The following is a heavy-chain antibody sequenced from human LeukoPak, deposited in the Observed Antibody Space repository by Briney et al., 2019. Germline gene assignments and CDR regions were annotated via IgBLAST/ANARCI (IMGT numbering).Heavy chain of an antibody. Sequence: SGGSLRLSCAASGFTFSSYGMHWVRQAPGKGLEWVAFIRYDGSNKYYADSVKGRFTISRDNSKNTLYLQMNSLRAEDTAVYYCAKDVVSAFDYWGQGTLVTVSS. CDR1: GFTFSSYG. CDR2: IRYDGSNK. D-gene: IGHD2-15*01. CDR3: AKDVVSAFDY. V-gene: IGHV3-30*02. J-gene: IGHJ4*02.